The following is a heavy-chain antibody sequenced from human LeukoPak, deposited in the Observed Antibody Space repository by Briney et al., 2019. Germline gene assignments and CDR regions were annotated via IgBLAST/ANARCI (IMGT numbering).Heavy chain of an antibody. J-gene: IGHJ4*02. Sequence: SETLSLTRTVSGGSISSYYWSWIRQPAGKGLEGIGRIYTSGSTNYNPSLKGRVTMSVDTSKNQFSLKLSSVTAADTAVYYCARDGKYSSSWFRSFDYWGQGTLVTVSS. CDR1: GGSISSYY. CDR2: IYTSGST. D-gene: IGHD6-13*01. CDR3: ARDGKYSSSWFRSFDY. V-gene: IGHV4-4*07.